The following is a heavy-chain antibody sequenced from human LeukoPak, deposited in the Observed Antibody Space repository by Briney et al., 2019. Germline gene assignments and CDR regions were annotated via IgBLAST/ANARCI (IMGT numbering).Heavy chain of an antibody. CDR3: ARRVTGTETLDY. CDR1: GGSISSSSYY. D-gene: IGHD1-20*01. V-gene: IGHV4-39*01. J-gene: IGHJ4*02. CDR2: IYYSGST. Sequence: PSETLSLTCTVSGGSISSSSYYWGWLRQPPGKGLEWIGSIYYSGSTYYNPSLKSRVTMSVDTSKNQFSLKLSSVTAADTAVYYCARRVTGTETLDYWGQGTLVTVSS.